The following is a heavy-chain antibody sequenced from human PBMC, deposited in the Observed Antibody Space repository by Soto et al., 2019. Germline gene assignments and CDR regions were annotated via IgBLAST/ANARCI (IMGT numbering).Heavy chain of an antibody. Sequence: EVQLVQSGGGLVQPGESLRLSCAASGFTFTSYGMNWVRQAPGKGLEWVANIKFDGSEKNYVDSVKGRFTISRDNGKKSLYLQMNSLRAEATAVYYCERRNLFDYWGQGTLVTVSS. CDR2: IKFDGSEK. J-gene: IGHJ4*02. V-gene: IGHV3-7*03. CDR3: ERRNLFDY. CDR1: GFTFTSYG.